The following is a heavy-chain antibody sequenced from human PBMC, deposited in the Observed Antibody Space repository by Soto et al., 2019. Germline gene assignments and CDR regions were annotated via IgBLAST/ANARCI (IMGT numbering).Heavy chain of an antibody. Sequence: VSGPTLVNPTQTLTLTCTFSGFSLSTSGVGVGWIRQPPGKALEWLALIYWDDDKRYSPFLKSRLTITKDTSKNHVVLTLTNMDPEDTATYYCAHRKWTFNDILSGYYPTEYYGFDVWGQGTTVTVSS. J-gene: IGHJ6*02. CDR3: AHRKWTFNDILSGYYPTEYYGFDV. CDR2: IYWDDDK. V-gene: IGHV2-5*02. D-gene: IGHD3-9*01. CDR1: GFSLSTSGVG.